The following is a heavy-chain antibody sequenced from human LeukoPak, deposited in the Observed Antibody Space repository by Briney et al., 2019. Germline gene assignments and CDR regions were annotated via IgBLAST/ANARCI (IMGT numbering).Heavy chain of an antibody. V-gene: IGHV4-34*01. CDR2: INHSGST. Sequence: PWEPLSLTCAVSGGSFSDYYLSWIRQPPGKGLELIGEINHSGSTKYNPSRKSRVTMSVDTTKNQFSLTLYSVTAADTAVYYCARQPDSIRFYPWGQGTLVTVSS. J-gene: IGHJ5*02. D-gene: IGHD1-14*01. CDR1: GGSFSDYY. CDR3: ARQPDSIRFYP.